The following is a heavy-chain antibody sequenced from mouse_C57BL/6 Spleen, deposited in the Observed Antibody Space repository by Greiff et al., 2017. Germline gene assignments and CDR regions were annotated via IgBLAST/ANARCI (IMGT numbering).Heavy chain of an antibody. V-gene: IGHV3-6*01. Sequence: EVQLQESGPGLVKPSQSLSLTCSVTGYSITSGYYWNWIRQFPGNKLEWMGYISYDGSNNYNPLSKNPISTTREKSKNQFFLKFNSVTTEDTATYYWARDPNWVYAMDDWGQGTSVTVSS. J-gene: IGHJ4*01. CDR3: ARDPNWVYAMDD. D-gene: IGHD4-1*01. CDR1: GYSITSGYY. CDR2: ISYDGSN.